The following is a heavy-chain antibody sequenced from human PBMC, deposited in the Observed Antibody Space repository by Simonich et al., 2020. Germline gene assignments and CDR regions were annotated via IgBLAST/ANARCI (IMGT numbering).Heavy chain of an antibody. V-gene: IGHV3-23*01. Sequence: GGGLVQPGVSLRLSCAASGFTFSSYAMSWVRHAPGKGLEWVSAISGSGGSTYYADSGKGRFTISRDNSKNTLYLQMNSLRAEDTAVHYCAKDLGERITMIVVVIDAFDIWGQGTMVTVSS. CDR3: AKDLGERITMIVVVIDAFDI. J-gene: IGHJ3*02. CDR1: GFTFSSYA. CDR2: ISGSGGST. D-gene: IGHD3-22*01.